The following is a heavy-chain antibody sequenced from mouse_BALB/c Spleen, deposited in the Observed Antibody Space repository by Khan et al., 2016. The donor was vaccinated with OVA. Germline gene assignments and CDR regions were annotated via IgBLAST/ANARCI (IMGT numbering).Heavy chain of an antibody. CDR3: ARGTTASYWFFEV. Sequence: QVQLQQSGAELVRPGASVKLSCKASGYSFTSYWMNWVKQRPGQGLEWIGMIHPSDSETGFNQKFKDKATLTVDKSSSTAYMQLSSPTSADSAVEYCARGTTASYWFFEVWGAGTTVTVSS. CDR2: IHPSDSET. CDR1: GYSFTSYW. J-gene: IGHJ1*01. V-gene: IGHV1S82*01. D-gene: IGHD1-2*01.